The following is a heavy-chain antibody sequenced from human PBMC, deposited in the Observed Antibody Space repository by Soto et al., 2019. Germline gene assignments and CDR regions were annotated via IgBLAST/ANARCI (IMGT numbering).Heavy chain of an antibody. Sequence: QVQLVQSGAEVKKPGSSVKVSCKASGGTFSSYAISWMRQAPGQGLEWMGGIIPIFGTANYAQKFQGRVTITADESTSTAYMELSSLRSEDTAVYYCARVRMVATPGYYYYGMDVWGQGTTVTVSS. CDR2: IIPIFGTA. CDR3: ARVRMVATPGYYYYGMDV. J-gene: IGHJ6*02. D-gene: IGHD5-12*01. V-gene: IGHV1-69*01. CDR1: GGTFSSYA.